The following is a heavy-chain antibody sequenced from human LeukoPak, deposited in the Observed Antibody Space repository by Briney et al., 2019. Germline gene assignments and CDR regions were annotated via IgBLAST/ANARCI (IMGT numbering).Heavy chain of an antibody. D-gene: IGHD2-21*02. V-gene: IGHV1-2*02. CDR2: INPNSGGT. J-gene: IGHJ6*02. Sequence: ASVKVSCKASGYTFTGYYIHAVRQAPEQRLEWMGWINPNSGGTNYAQQFQGRVTMTRDTSISTAYMELSRLRSDDTAVYYCARGAYCGGDCYPTNYYYYGMDVWGQGTTVTVSS. CDR1: GYTFTGYY. CDR3: ARGAYCGGDCYPTNYYYYGMDV.